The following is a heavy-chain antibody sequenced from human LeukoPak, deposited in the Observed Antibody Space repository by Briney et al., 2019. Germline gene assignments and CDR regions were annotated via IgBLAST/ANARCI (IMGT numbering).Heavy chain of an antibody. J-gene: IGHJ4*02. CDR2: ISAYNGNT. CDR3: AKDLRRSHPTSPPNDY. CDR1: GYTFTNYG. D-gene: IGHD1-1*01. V-gene: IGHV1-18*01. Sequence: GASVKVSCTASGYTFTNYGISWVRQAPGQGLEWMGWISAYNGNTVYAQNLQGRVTMTTDTSTSTAYMELRSLRSDDTAVYYCAKDLRRSHPTSPPNDYWGQGTLVTVSS.